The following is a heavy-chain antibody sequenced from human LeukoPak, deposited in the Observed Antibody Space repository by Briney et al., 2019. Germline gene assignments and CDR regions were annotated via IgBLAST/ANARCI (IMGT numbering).Heavy chain of an antibody. CDR1: GFTFSKVW. J-gene: IGHJ4*02. V-gene: IGHV3-23*01. CDR3: AKMNVLTGYYTPNFDF. D-gene: IGHD3-9*01. Sequence: PGGSLRLSCAASGFTFSKVWMSWVRQAPRKGLEWVSDVSGSGGSTDYADSVKGRFTISRDNSKNTLYLQMSSLSADDTAVYYCAKMNVLTGYYTPNFDFWGQGTLVTVSS. CDR2: VSGSGGST.